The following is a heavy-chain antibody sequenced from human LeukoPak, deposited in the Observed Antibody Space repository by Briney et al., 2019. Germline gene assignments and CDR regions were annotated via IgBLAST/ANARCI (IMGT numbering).Heavy chain of an antibody. CDR3: ARDQQLARQSNYDAFDI. D-gene: IGHD6-13*01. Sequence: GGSLRLSCAASGFTFSSYGMHWVRQAPGKGLEWVAVIWYDGSNKYYADSVKGRFTISRDNSKNTLYLQMNSLRAEDTAVYYCARDQQLARQSNYDAFDIWGQGTMVTVSS. V-gene: IGHV3-33*01. J-gene: IGHJ3*02. CDR2: IWYDGSNK. CDR1: GFTFSSYG.